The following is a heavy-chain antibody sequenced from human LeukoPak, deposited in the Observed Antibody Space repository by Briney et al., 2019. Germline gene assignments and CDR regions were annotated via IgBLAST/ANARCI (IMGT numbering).Heavy chain of an antibody. D-gene: IGHD3-10*02. J-gene: IGHJ4*02. CDR3: ARLFGAPSDY. CDR1: GXSFSGYY. Sequence: PSETLSLTCAVYGXSFSGYYWSWIRQPPGKGLEWLGEINHSGSTNYNPSLKSRVTISVDTSKNQFSLKLSSVTAADTAVYYCARLFGAPSDYWGQGTLVTVSS. V-gene: IGHV4-34*01. CDR2: INHSGST.